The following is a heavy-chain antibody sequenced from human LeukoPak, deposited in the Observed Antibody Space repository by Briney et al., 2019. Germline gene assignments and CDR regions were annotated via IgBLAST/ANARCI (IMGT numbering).Heavy chain of an antibody. V-gene: IGHV1-69*05. CDR3: ARDLFTYYDSSGLRF. CDR2: IIPIFGTA. J-gene: IGHJ4*02. CDR1: GGTFSSYA. Sequence: SVKVSCKASGGTFSSYAISWVRQAPGQGLEWMGGIIPIFGTANYAQKFQGRVTITTDESTSTAYMELSSLRSEDTAVYYCARDLFTYYDSSGLRFWGQGTLVTVSS. D-gene: IGHD3-22*01.